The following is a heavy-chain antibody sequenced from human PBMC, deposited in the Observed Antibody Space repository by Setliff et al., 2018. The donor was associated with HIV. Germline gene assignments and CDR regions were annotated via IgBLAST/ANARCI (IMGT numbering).Heavy chain of an antibody. CDR1: GGSISSGPYY. J-gene: IGHJ3*02. V-gene: IGHV4-39*07. D-gene: IGHD5-12*01. Sequence: SETLSLTCTVSGGSISSGPYYWGWIRQPPGKGLEWIGNIYYGGSTHYNPSLKSRVTISGQTSNNQFSLKLTSVTAADTAVYYCARAEMATIVAFDIWGQGTMVTVSS. CDR3: ARAEMATIVAFDI. CDR2: IYYGGST.